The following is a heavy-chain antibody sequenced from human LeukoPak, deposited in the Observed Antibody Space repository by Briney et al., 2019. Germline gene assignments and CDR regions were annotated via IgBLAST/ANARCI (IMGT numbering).Heavy chain of an antibody. CDR3: ARDTEDGFFDY. V-gene: IGHV3-7*03. CDR2: IKQDGSEK. J-gene: IGHJ4*02. D-gene: IGHD5-24*01. Sequence: GGSLRLSCAASGFTFSSYWMSWVRQAPGKGLEWVANIKQDGSEKYYVDSVKGRFTISRDNAKNSLYLQVNSLRAEDTAVYYCARDTEDGFFDYWGQGTLVTVSS. CDR1: GFTFSSYW.